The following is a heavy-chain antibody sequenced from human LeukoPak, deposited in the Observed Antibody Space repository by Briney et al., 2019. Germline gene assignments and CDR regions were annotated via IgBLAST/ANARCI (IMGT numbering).Heavy chain of an antibody. CDR1: GDSISGYY. V-gene: IGHV4-59*08. D-gene: IGHD4-17*01. CDR2: IFYSGRT. CDR3: ARSYGDYITGAYAFDV. Sequence: PSETLSLTCAVSGDSISGYYWSWIRQPPGKGLEWIGYIFYSGRTNYNPSLKSRVTISEDTSKNQFSLTLNSVTAADTAVYYCARSYGDYITGAYAFDVWGQGTMVTVSS. J-gene: IGHJ3*01.